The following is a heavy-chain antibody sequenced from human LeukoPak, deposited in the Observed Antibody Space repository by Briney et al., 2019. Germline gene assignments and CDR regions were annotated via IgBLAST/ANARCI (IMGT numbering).Heavy chain of an antibody. D-gene: IGHD3-22*01. CDR3: ARQGYYDTGGQLFDY. V-gene: IGHV4-59*08. Sequence: SETLSLTCTVSGGSISSYYWSWIRQPPGKGLEWIGYIYYSGGTNYNPSLKSRVTISVDTSKNQFSLKLSSVTAADTAVYYCARQGYYDTGGQLFDYWGQGTLVTVSS. J-gene: IGHJ4*02. CDR1: GGSISSYY. CDR2: IYYSGGT.